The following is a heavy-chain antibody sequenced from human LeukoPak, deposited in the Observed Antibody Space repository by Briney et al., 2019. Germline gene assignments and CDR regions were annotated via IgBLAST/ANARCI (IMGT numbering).Heavy chain of an antibody. Sequence: SETLSLTCAVYGGSFSGYYWSWIRHPPGQGLEWIGEINHSGSTNYNPSLKSRVTISVDTSKNQFSLKLSSVTAADTAVYYCARVEYSSSLDYWYFDLWGRGTLVTVSS. CDR3: ARVEYSSSLDYWYFDL. CDR1: GGSFSGYY. V-gene: IGHV4-34*01. CDR2: INHSGST. D-gene: IGHD6-6*01. J-gene: IGHJ2*01.